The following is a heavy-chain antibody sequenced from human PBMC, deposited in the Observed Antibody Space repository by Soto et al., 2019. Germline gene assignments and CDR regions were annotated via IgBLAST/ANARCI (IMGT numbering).Heavy chain of an antibody. V-gene: IGHV4-59*01. CDR2: IYYSGST. CDR1: GGSISSYY. J-gene: IGHJ4*02. CDR3: AREDDYGDYGFDY. D-gene: IGHD4-17*01. Sequence: SETLSLTCTVSGGSISSYYWSWIRQPPGKGLEWIGYIYYSGSTNYNPSLKSRVTISVDTSKNQFSLKLSSVTAADTAVYYCAREDDYGDYGFDYWGQGTLVTVSS.